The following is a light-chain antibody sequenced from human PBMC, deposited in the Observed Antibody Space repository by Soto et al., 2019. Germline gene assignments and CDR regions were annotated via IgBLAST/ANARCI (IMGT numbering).Light chain of an antibody. CDR2: GAS. Sequence: EIVLTQSPGTLSSSPGERATLSCRASQSVSSNLAWYQQKPGQAPRLLIYGASTRATGIPARFSGSGSGTEFTLTISSLQSEDFAVYYCQQYNNWPLWTFGQGTKVDIK. CDR3: QQYNNWPLWT. V-gene: IGKV3-15*01. CDR1: QSVSSN. J-gene: IGKJ1*01.